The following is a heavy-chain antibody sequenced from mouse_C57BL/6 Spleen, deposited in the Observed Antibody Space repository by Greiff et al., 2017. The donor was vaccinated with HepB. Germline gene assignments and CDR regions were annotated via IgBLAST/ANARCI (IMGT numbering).Heavy chain of an antibody. CDR2: IWSGGST. V-gene: IGHV2-2*01. Sequence: VKLVESGPGLVQPSQSLSITCTVSGFSFTSYGVHWVRQSPGKGLEWLGVIWSGGSTDYNAAFISRLSISKDNSKSQVFFKMNSLQADDTAIYYCARRGYGYDGAWFAYWGQGTLVTVSA. CDR3: ARRGYGYDGAWFAY. J-gene: IGHJ3*01. CDR1: GFSFTSYG. D-gene: IGHD2-2*01.